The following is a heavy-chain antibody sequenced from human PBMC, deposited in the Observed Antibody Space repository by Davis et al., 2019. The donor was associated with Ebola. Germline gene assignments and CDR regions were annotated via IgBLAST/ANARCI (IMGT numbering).Heavy chain of an antibody. V-gene: IGHV4-59*01. Sequence: MPGGSLRLSCAASGFTFSSYAMSWVRQAPGKGLEWIGYVYYSGYANYNPSLKSRVTISLDTSMTRFSLRLNSVTAADTAVYYCARGNGDYLRLDSCGQGTLVTVSS. J-gene: IGHJ4*02. CDR2: VYYSGYA. CDR3: ARGNGDYLRLDS. D-gene: IGHD4-17*01. CDR1: GFTFSSYA.